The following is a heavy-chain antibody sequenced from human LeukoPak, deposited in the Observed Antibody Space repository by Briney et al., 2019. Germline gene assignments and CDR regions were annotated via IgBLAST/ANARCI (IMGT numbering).Heavy chain of an antibody. CDR2: INLNSGGT. V-gene: IGHV1-2*02. CDR1: GYTFTDYY. Sequence: ASVKVSCKASGYTFTDYYMHWVRQAPGQGLEWMGWINLNSGGTNFAQRFQGRVTMTRDTSISTAYMDLSRLISDDTAVYCCARDAGYCTGGSCWYFDHWGQGTLVTVSS. J-gene: IGHJ4*02. CDR3: ARDAGYCTGGSCWYFDH. D-gene: IGHD2-15*01.